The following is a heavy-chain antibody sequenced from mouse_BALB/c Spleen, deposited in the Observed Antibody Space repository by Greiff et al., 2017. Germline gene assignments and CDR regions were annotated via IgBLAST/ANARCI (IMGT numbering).Heavy chain of an antibody. J-gene: IGHJ2*01. CDR1: GYSITSDYA. D-gene: IGHD2-1*01. V-gene: IGHV3-2*02. CDR2: ISYSGST. Sequence: EVKVEESGPGLVKPSQSLSLTCTVTGYSITSDYAWNWIRQFPGNKLEWMGYISYSGSTSYNPSLKSRISITRDTSKNQFFLQLNSVTTEDTATYYCASGNYGNYFDYWGQGTTLTVSS. CDR3: ASGNYGNYFDY.